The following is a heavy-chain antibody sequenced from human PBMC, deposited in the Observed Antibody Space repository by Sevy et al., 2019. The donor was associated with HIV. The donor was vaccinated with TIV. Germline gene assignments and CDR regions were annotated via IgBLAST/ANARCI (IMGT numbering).Heavy chain of an antibody. J-gene: IGHJ4*02. V-gene: IGHV3-30*04. CDR1: GFTFADHA. CDR3: ARDHCTDGACFRSGYFDY. D-gene: IGHD2-8*01. CDR2: ISFDGRNK. Sequence: GGSLRLSCAASGFTFADHAFHWVRQSPGKGLEWVAIISFDGRNKRLAESVKGRFTISRDDSKNTVYLQMTSLRPEDTAVYYCARDHCTDGACFRSGYFDYWGQGTLVTVSS.